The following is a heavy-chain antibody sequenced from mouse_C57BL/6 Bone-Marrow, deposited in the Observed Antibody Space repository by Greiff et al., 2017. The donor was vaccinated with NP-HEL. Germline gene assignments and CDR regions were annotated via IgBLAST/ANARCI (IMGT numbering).Heavy chain of an antibody. D-gene: IGHD2-12*01. CDR3: AKDYDWFAY. CDR1: GFTFSSYA. J-gene: IGHJ3*01. Sequence: EVHLVESGGGLVKPGGSLKLSCAASGFTFSSYAMSWVRQTPEKRLEWVATISDGGSYTYYPDNVKGRFTISRDNAKNNLYLQMSHLKSEDTAMYYCAKDYDWFAYWGQGTLVTVSA. CDR2: ISDGGSYT. V-gene: IGHV5-4*01.